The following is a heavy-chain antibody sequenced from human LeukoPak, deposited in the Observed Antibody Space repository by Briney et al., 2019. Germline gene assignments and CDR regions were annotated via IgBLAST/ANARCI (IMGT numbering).Heavy chain of an antibody. Sequence: GGSLRLSCAASGFTFSSYWMSWVRQAPGKGLEWVTNMKQDESEIYYVDSVKGRFAISRDNAKNSLYLQMSSLRAEDTAVYYCAREVWELYYYYGMDVWGQGTTVTVSS. V-gene: IGHV3-7*01. CDR3: AREVWELYYYYGMDV. D-gene: IGHD1-26*01. CDR1: GFTFSSYW. CDR2: MKQDESEI. J-gene: IGHJ6*02.